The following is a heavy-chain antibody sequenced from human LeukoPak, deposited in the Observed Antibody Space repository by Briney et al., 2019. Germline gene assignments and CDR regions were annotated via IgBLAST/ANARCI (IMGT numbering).Heavy chain of an antibody. V-gene: IGHV4-34*01. D-gene: IGHD3-22*01. CDR3: ATPDSSGYYYLY. J-gene: IGHJ4*02. CDR1: GGSFSDYY. Sequence: PSETLSLTCAVYGGSFSDYYWSWIRQPPGKGLEWIGEINHSGSTNYNPSLKSRVTISVDTSKNQFSLKLSSVTAADTAVYYCATPDSSGYYYLYWGQGTLVTVSS. CDR2: INHSGST.